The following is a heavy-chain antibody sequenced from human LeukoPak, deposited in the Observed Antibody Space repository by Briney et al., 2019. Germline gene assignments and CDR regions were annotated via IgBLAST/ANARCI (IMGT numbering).Heavy chain of an antibody. CDR2: IKPDGNEQ. Sequence: GGSLRLSCVTSGFIFSDYWMGWVRQAPGKGPEWVASIKPDGNEQYYVDSVRGRFTISRDNSKDSLFLQMDSLRDDDTAVYYCGRERVSAYDYWGQGTLVAVSS. J-gene: IGHJ4*02. V-gene: IGHV3-7*01. CDR3: GRERVSAYDY. CDR1: GFIFSDYW.